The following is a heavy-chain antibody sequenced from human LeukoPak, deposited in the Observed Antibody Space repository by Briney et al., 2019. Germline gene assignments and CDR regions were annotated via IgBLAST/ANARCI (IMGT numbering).Heavy chain of an antibody. Sequence: GGSLRLSCAASGFTFNSYGMNWVRQAPGKGLEWVSSLSSTSSYKYNADSLKGRFTISRDNAKNSLYLQMNSLRAEDTAVYYCARGAPDTSGYYPNWLDPWGQGTLVTVSS. D-gene: IGHD3-22*01. J-gene: IGHJ5*02. V-gene: IGHV3-21*01. CDR1: GFTFNSYG. CDR2: LSSTSSYK. CDR3: ARGAPDTSGYYPNWLDP.